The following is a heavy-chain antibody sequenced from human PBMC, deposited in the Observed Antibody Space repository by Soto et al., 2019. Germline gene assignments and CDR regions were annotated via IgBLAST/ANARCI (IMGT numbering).Heavy chain of an antibody. CDR1: GFIFSRYA. CDR2: XSRXXSXX. D-gene: IGHD3-10*01. J-gene: IGHJ4*02. Sequence: PGGSLRLSCEASGFIFSRYAIDWVRQAPGKGLEWLAVXSRXXSXXXXXDXXXGRFTISRDNSKNTLYLQMNSLREDDTALYYCARSRSGAVADSFDFWGQGTLVTVSS. V-gene: IGHV3-30*03. CDR3: ARSRSGAVADSFDF.